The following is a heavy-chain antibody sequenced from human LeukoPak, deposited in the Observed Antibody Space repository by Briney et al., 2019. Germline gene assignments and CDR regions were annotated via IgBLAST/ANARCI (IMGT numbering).Heavy chain of an antibody. CDR1: GFTFSDYG. V-gene: IGHV3-30*19. CDR2: ISYDGSNK. D-gene: IGHD5-18*01. CDR3: AREGQLWPNDAFDI. J-gene: IGHJ3*02. Sequence: SGGSLRLSCVASGFTFSDYGMQWVRQAPGKGLEWVAVISYDGSNKYYADSVKGRFTISRDNSKNTLCLQMNSLRAEDTAVYYCAREGQLWPNDAFDIWGQGTMVTVSS.